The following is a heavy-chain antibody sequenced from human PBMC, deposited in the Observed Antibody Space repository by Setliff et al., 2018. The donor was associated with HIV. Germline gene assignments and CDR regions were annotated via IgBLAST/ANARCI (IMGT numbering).Heavy chain of an antibody. V-gene: IGHV4-59*01. CDR2: VSYSGST. CDR3: ARTRGRAPVSYYFDN. CDR1: NGSISGYY. J-gene: IGHJ4*01. D-gene: IGHD2-2*01. Sequence: LSLTCSVSNGSISGYYWSWVRQPPGRGLEWIGYVSYSGSTSYNPSLNSRVTMSVDTSRDQFSLKLSSVTAADTAVYYCARTRGRAPVSYYFDNWGQGRLVTVSS.